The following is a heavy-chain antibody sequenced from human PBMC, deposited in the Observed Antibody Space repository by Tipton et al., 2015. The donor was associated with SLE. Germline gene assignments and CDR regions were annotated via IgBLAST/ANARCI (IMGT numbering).Heavy chain of an antibody. CDR3: ARVQGGSYHNWFDP. CDR2: IYYSGST. V-gene: IGHV4-59*01. D-gene: IGHD1-26*01. Sequence: TLSLTCTVSGGSISSYSWSWFRQPPGKGLEWIGYIYYSGSTYYNPSLKSRVTISVDTSKNQFSLKLSSVTAADTAVYYCARVQGGSYHNWFDPWGQGTLVTVSS. CDR1: GGSISSYS. J-gene: IGHJ5*02.